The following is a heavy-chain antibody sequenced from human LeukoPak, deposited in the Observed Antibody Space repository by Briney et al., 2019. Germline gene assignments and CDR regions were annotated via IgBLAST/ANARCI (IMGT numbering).Heavy chain of an antibody. J-gene: IGHJ5*02. CDR3: ARHWGDYAIT. CDR2: INHSGST. CDR1: GGSFSGYY. D-gene: IGHD4-17*01. Sequence: SETLSLTCAVYGGSFSGYYWSWIRQPPGKGLEWIGEINHSGSTNYNPSLKSRVTISVDTSKNQFSLKLSSVTAADTAVYYCARHWGDYAITWGQGTLVTVSS. V-gene: IGHV4-34*01.